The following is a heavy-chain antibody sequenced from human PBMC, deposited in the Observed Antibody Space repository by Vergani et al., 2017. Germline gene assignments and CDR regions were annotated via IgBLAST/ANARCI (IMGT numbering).Heavy chain of an antibody. J-gene: IGHJ4*02. CDR1: GFTFSSYG. V-gene: IGHV3-30*03. Sequence: QVQLVESGGGVVQPVRSLRLSCAASGFTFSSYGMHWVRQAPGKGREWVAFISYDGSNKYYSDSVEGRFTSSRHKSKNTLYLPMNSLTAEDTAIYYCDGRQGTSAYYYGGFDCWGEGILVTVSS. CDR3: DGRQGTSAYYYGGFDC. CDR2: ISYDGSNK. D-gene: IGHD3-22*01.